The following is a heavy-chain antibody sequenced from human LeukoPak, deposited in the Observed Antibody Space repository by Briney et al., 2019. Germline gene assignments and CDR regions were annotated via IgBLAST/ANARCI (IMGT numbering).Heavy chain of an antibody. CDR2: IYYSGST. CDR1: GGSISSYY. J-gene: IGHJ3*02. Sequence: SETLSLTCTVSGGSISSYYWSWVRQSPGRGLEWIGYIYYSGSTNYNPSLKSRVTISVDTSKNQFSLKLSSATAADTAVYYCARVASGSYDAFDIWGQGTMVTVSS. V-gene: IGHV4-59*01. CDR3: ARVASGSYDAFDI. D-gene: IGHD1-26*01.